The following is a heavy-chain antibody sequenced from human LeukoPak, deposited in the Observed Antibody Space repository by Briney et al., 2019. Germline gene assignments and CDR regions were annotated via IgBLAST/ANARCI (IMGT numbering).Heavy chain of an antibody. CDR1: GGSISSSSYY. CDR3: ARRPIVGSTGFYFDP. Sequence: PSETLSLTCTVSGGSISSSSYYWGWIRQAPGKGLEWIGIIHYSGSTYYNPSLKSRVTISVDTSKNQFSLKMASPTATDTAVYYCARRPIVGSTGFYFDPWGPGTLVTVSS. CDR2: IHYSGST. J-gene: IGHJ5*02. D-gene: IGHD1-26*01. V-gene: IGHV4-39*01.